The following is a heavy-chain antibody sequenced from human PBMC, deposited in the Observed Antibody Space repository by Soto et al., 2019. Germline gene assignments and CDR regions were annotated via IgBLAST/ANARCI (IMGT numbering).Heavy chain of an antibody. CDR3: ASSYGSVYRAVDY. D-gene: IGHD3-10*01. V-gene: IGHV1-69*02. J-gene: IGHJ4*02. CDR1: GDTFNFYS. CDR2: VNPIVSMS. Sequence: QVQLVQSGAEVKRPGSSVKVSCKASGDTFNFYSINWVRQAPGLGLEWMGRVNPIVSMSNYAQKFQGRVTMTAHKCTSTAYMELSSLRSDDTAIYDCASSYGSVYRAVDYWGEGALVTVSS.